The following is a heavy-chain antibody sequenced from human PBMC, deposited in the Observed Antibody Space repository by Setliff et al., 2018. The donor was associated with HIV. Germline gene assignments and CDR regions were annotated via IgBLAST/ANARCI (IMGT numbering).Heavy chain of an antibody. Sequence: GGSLRLSCAASGFSFGSYWMSWVRQAPGKGLEWVANVKQDGSDKYYVDSVKGRFTISRDNAKNSLYLQMNSLRAEDTATYYCVRDPIEGYPDYFDYWGQGTLVTVSS. J-gene: IGHJ4*02. CDR2: VKQDGSDK. D-gene: IGHD1-26*01. CDR1: GFSFGSYW. V-gene: IGHV3-7*03. CDR3: VRDPIEGYPDYFDY.